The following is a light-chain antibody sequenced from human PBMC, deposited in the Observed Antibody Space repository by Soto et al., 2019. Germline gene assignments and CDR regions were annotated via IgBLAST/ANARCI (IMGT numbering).Light chain of an antibody. J-gene: IGLJ1*01. CDR3: CSYAGSYTYG. CDR2: DVS. CDR1: SSDVGGYNY. V-gene: IGLV2-11*01. Sequence: QSVLSQPRSVCGSPGQSDTISYTGTSSDVGGYNYVSWYQQHPGKAPKLMIYDVSKRPPGVPDRFSGSKSGNTASLTISGLQAEDEADYYYCSYAGSYTYGFGTGTKVTVL.